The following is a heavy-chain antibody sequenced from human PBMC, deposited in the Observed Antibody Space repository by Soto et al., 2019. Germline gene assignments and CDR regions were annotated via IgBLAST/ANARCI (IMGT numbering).Heavy chain of an antibody. J-gene: IGHJ5*02. CDR2: ISTYSGDT. Sequence: ASVKVSCKASGYTFFTYDISWVRQAPGQGLEWMGWISTYSGDTKYAQKFQGRVTMTTDTSTTTAYLELRSLRSDDTAVYYCARHHGPTTSENWFDPWGQGTLVTVAS. D-gene: IGHD5-12*01. V-gene: IGHV1-18*01. CDR3: ARHHGPTTSENWFDP. CDR1: GYTFFTYD.